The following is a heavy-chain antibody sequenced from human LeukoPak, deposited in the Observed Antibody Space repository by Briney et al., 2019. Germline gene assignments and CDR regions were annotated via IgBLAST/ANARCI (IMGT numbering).Heavy chain of an antibody. J-gene: IGHJ4*02. CDR2: IRKATEGRAT. CDR1: GLTLSIVW. V-gene: IGHV3-15*01. Sequence: GGSLRHSCAPSGLTLSIVWMGWLRPAPGKGLEWVGRIRKATEGRATHYPAPAQGTFPISRDDSPSTFYLQMKSRRTQDTPVSFWASVVWGCQFACPDYWGQGTLVTVSS. CDR3: ASVVWGCQFACPDY. D-gene: IGHD2-21*01.